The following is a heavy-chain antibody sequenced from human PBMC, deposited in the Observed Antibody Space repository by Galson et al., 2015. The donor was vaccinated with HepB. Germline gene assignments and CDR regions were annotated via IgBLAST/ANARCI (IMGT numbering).Heavy chain of an antibody. CDR1: GFTFRNYA. Sequence: SLRLSCAGSGFTFRNYAMHWVRQAPGKGLEFVSAIRENGAITYYADSVRDRFNISRDNSKKTPYLQMSNLAPEDTALYYCVKVNYGSGSFLDYWGQGALVTVSS. CDR3: VKVNYGSGSFLDY. D-gene: IGHD3-10*01. CDR2: IRENGAIT. J-gene: IGHJ4*02. V-gene: IGHV3-64D*06.